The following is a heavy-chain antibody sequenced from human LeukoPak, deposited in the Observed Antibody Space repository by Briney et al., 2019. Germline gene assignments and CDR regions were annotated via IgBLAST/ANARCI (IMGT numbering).Heavy chain of an antibody. CDR1: GFTFSSYG. J-gene: IGHJ5*02. Sequence: PGGSLRLSCAASGFTFSSYGMHWVRQAPGKGLEWVAVISYDGSNKYYADSVKGRFTISRDNSKNTLYLQMNSLRAEDTAVYYCAKDRGGTHNWFDPWGQGTLVTVSS. V-gene: IGHV3-30*18. CDR3: AKDRGGTHNWFDP. CDR2: ISYDGSNK. D-gene: IGHD1-1*01.